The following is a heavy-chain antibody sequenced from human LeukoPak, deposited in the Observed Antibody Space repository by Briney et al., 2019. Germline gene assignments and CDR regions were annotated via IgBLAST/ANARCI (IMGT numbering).Heavy chain of an antibody. J-gene: IGHJ4*02. V-gene: IGHV3-21*01. CDR1: GFTFSSYT. D-gene: IGHD4-17*01. CDR2: ISSSSSYI. Sequence: GGSLRLSCAAFGFTFSSYTMNWVRQAPGKVLEWVSSISSSSSYIYYADSLQGRFTISTDNAKNSLNLQMNSLRVEDTAVYYCARVSYSHGDYDRGPVVNWGQGTLVTVSS. CDR3: ARVSYSHGDYDRGPVVN.